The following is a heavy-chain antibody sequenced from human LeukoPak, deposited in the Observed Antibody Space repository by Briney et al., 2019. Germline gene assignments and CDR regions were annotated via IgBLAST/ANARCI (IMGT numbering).Heavy chain of an antibody. CDR2: ISWNSGSI. D-gene: IGHD6-13*01. CDR3: ARDHGVPAAAANPYYYYYGMDV. Sequence: PGRSLRLSCAASGFTFDDYAMHWVRQAPGKGLEWVSGISWNSGSIGYADSVKGRFTISRDNSKNTLYLQMNSLRAEDTAVYYCARDHGVPAAAANPYYYYYGMDVWGQGTTVTVSS. CDR1: GFTFDDYA. V-gene: IGHV3-9*01. J-gene: IGHJ6*02.